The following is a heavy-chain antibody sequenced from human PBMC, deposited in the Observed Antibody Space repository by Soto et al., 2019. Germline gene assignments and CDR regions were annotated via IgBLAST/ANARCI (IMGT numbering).Heavy chain of an antibody. CDR2: INHSGST. CDR1: GGSFSGYY. D-gene: IGHD5-18*01. CDR3: ARGWGYSYGFYYYYYGMDV. Sequence: SETLSLTCAVYGGSFSGYYWSWIRQPPGKGLEWIGEINHSGSTNYNPPLKSRVTISVDTSKNQFSLKLSSVTAADTAVYYCARGWGYSYGFYYYYYGMDVWGQGTTVTV. V-gene: IGHV4-34*01. J-gene: IGHJ6*02.